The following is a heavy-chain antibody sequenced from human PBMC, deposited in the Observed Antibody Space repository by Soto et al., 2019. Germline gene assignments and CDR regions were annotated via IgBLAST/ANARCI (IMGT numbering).Heavy chain of an antibody. V-gene: IGHV4-34*01. CDR2: INHSGST. CDR3: ARRRYCTNGVCYSSWFDP. CDR1: GGSFSGYY. D-gene: IGHD2-8*01. J-gene: IGHJ5*02. Sequence: QVQLQQWGAGLLKPSETLSLTCAVYGGSFSGYYWSWIRQPPGKGLEWIGEINHSGSTNYNPSLKSRVTISVDTSKNQFSLKLSSVTAADTAVYYCARRRYCTNGVCYSSWFDPWGQGTLVTVSS.